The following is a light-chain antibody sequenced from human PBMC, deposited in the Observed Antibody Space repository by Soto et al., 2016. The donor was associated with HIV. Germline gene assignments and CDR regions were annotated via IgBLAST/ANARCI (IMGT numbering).Light chain of an antibody. CDR1: DIGTKS. Sequence: SYVLTQPPSVSVAPGKTARITCGGNDIGTKSVHWYQQKPGQAPVVVVYGDSDRPSGIPERFSGSNSGNTATLTISRVEAGDEADYYCQVWDSSSDHLYVFGTGTKVTVL. V-gene: IGLV3-21*03. CDR2: GDS. J-gene: IGLJ1*01. CDR3: QVWDSSSDHLYV.